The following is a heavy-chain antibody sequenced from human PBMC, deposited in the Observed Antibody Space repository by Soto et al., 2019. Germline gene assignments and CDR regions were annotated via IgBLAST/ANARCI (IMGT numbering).Heavy chain of an antibody. CDR2: IYYSGST. CDR3: ARLATTGFEAFDI. V-gene: IGHV4-59*08. J-gene: IGHJ3*02. Sequence: SETLSLTCTVSGGSISSYYWSWIRQPPGKGLEWIGYIYYSGSTNYNPSLKRRVTISVDTSKNQFSLKLSSVTAADTAVYYCARLATTGFEAFDIWGQGTMVTVSS. D-gene: IGHD1-1*01. CDR1: GGSISSYY.